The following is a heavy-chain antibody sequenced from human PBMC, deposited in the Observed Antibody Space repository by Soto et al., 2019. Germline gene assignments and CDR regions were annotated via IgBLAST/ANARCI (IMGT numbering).Heavy chain of an antibody. CDR2: INPSGGST. V-gene: IGHV1-46*01. CDR3: ARDKVSANGHYGMDV. Sequence: ASVKVSCKASGFTFTSYYMHWVRQAPGQGLEWMGIINPSGGSTSYAQKFQGRVTMTRDTSTSTVYMELSSLRSEDTAVYYCARDKVSANGHYGMDVWGQGTTVTVSS. CDR1: GFTFTSYY. J-gene: IGHJ6*02.